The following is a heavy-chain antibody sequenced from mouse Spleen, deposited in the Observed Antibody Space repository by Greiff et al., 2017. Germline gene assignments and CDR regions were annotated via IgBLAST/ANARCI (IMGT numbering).Heavy chain of an antibody. CDR3: ARDYYGSSYRYFDV. J-gene: IGHJ1*01. CDR2: IWSGGST. V-gene: IGHV2-4*02. D-gene: IGHD1-1*01. Sequence: VKVVESGPGLVQPSQSLSITCTVSGFSLTSYGVHWVRQPPGKGLEWLGVIWSGGSTDYNAAFISRLSISKDNSKSQVFFKMNSLQADDTAIYYCARDYYGSSYRYFDVWGAGTTVTVSS. CDR1: GFSLTSYG.